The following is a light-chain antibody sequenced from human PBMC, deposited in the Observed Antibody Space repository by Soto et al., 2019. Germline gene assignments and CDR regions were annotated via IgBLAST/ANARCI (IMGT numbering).Light chain of an antibody. CDR1: QSFNSIY. Sequence: DIVFTQSPGTLSLSPGERATLSCRASQSFNSIYLAWYQQKPGEAPRLLIYGASSRATRIPDRFSGSGSGTDFTLTISRLEPEDFAVYYYHQYDSWTVGQGTKVEIK. CDR3: HQYDSWT. V-gene: IGKV3-20*01. J-gene: IGKJ1*01. CDR2: GAS.